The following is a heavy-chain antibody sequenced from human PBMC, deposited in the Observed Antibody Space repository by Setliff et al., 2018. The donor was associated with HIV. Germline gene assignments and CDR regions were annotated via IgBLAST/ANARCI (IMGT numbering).Heavy chain of an antibody. Sequence: PGGSLRLSCAASGFIFSNYDMNWVRQTPGKGLDWISYISSRGSTIYYTDSVKGRFTISRDNVKNSMYLQMNSLRVEDTAVYYCARDYLYYNLYNGSPVYGMDVWGQGTTVTVSS. D-gene: IGHD3-3*01. V-gene: IGHV3-48*03. CDR1: GFIFSNYD. J-gene: IGHJ6*02. CDR3: ARDYLYYNLYNGSPVYGMDV. CDR2: ISSRGSTI.